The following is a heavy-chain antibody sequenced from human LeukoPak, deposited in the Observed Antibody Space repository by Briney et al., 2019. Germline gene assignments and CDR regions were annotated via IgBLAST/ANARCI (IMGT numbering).Heavy chain of an antibody. V-gene: IGHV4-34*01. Sequence: SETLSLTCAVYGGSFSGYYWSWVRQPPGKGLEWIGEINHSGSTNYNPSLKSRVTISVDTSKNQFSLKLSSVTAADTAVYYCARQGNDILTGPLGAFDIWGQGTMVTVSS. CDR2: INHSGST. CDR1: GGSFSGYY. J-gene: IGHJ3*02. CDR3: ARQGNDILTGPLGAFDI. D-gene: IGHD3-9*01.